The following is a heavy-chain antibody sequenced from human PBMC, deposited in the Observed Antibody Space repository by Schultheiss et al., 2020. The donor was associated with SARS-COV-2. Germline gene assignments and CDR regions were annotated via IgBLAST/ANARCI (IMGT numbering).Heavy chain of an antibody. CDR1: GFTFSSYA. D-gene: IGHD4-11*01. CDR3: ARDGDYRNFEAWFDP. Sequence: GGSLRLSCAASGFTFSSYAMSWIRQAPGKGLEWVSHILSSGSYTNYADSVKGRFTISRDNAKNSLYLQMNSLRDEDTAVYYCARDGDYRNFEAWFDPWGQGTLVTVSS. J-gene: IGHJ5*02. CDR2: ILSSGSYT. V-gene: IGHV3-11*06.